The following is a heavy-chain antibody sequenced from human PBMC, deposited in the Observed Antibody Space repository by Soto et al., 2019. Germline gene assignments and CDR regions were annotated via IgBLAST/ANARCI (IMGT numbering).Heavy chain of an antibody. D-gene: IGHD3-10*01. CDR3: ARYLLVWFGESRPNWFDP. CDR2: THYSGST. Sequence: QVQLQESGPGLVKPSQTLSLTCTVSGGSISSGGYYWSWIRQHPGKGLEWIGYTHYSGSTHYNPSLKGRVIISVDTSKNQFSLKLSSVTAADPAVYYCARYLLVWFGESRPNWFDPWGQGTLVTVSS. V-gene: IGHV4-31*03. CDR1: GGSISSGGYY. J-gene: IGHJ5*02.